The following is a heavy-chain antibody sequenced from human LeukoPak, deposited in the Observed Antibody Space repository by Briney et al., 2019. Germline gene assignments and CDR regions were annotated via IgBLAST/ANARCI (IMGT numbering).Heavy chain of an antibody. CDR2: IYYSGST. CDR3: ARVSFSADYFDY. CDR1: DGSISSSTYS. Sequence: SETLSLTCTVSDGSISSSTYSWGWIRQPPGKGLEWVGSIYYSGSTYYNPSLKSRVTISVDTSKNQFSLKLSSVTAADTAVYYCARVSFSADYFDYWGQGTLVTVSS. D-gene: IGHD3-16*01. V-gene: IGHV4-39*07. J-gene: IGHJ4*02.